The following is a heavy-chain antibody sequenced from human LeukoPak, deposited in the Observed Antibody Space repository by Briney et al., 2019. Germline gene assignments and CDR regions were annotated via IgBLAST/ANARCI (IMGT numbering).Heavy chain of an antibody. J-gene: IGHJ6*03. D-gene: IGHD6-13*01. Sequence: GESLKISCKGSGYSFTSYWIGWVRQMPGQGLEWMGIIYPDDSNTIYGPSFQGQVTISADKSINTAYLEWSSLKASDTAIYYCARQGAAGKYYYMDVWGKGTTVTVSS. CDR3: ARQGAAGKYYYMDV. CDR2: IYPDDSNT. V-gene: IGHV5-51*01. CDR1: GYSFTSYW.